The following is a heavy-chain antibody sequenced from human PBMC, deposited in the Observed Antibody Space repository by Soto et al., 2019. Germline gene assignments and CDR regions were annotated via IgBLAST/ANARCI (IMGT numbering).Heavy chain of an antibody. V-gene: IGHV3-21*01. CDR1: GFTFSSYS. D-gene: IGHD4-17*01. J-gene: IGHJ4*02. CDR2: ISSSSSYI. Sequence: GGSLRLSCAASGFTFSSYSMNWVRQAPGKGLEWVSSISSSSSYIYYADSVKGRFTISRDNAKNSLYLQMNSLRAEDTAVYYCARAAGDGTTVTTFNIDYWGQGTLVTSPQ. CDR3: ARAAGDGTTVTTFNIDY.